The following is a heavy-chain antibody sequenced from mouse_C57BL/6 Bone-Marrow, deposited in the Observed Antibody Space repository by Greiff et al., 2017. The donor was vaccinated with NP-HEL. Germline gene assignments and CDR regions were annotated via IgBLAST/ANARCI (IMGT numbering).Heavy chain of an antibody. CDR3: ARHRDWDGSDD. CDR1: GFTFSSYG. CDR2: ISSGGSYT. Sequence: EVKLVESGGDLVKPGGSLKLSCAASGFTFSSYGMSWVRQTPDKRLEWVATISSGGSYTSYPDSVKGRFTISRDNAKNTLYLQMSSLKSEDTAMYYCARHRDWDGSDDWGQGTTLTVSS. J-gene: IGHJ2*01. V-gene: IGHV5-6*01. D-gene: IGHD4-1*01.